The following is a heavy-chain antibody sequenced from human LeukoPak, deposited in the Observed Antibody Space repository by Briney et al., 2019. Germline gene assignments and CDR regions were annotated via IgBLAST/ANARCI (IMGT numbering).Heavy chain of an antibody. V-gene: IGHV3-7*01. J-gene: IGHJ4*02. CDR1: GFTFSSYW. CDR2: IKQDGSEK. D-gene: IGHD1-26*01. Sequence: GGSLRLSCAASGFTFSSYWMSWVRQAPGKGLEWVANIKQDGSEKYYVDSVKGRFTISRDNAKNSLYLQMNSLRAEDTAVYYCARGQRGWSLYSGSYIGGQGTLVTVSS. CDR3: ARGQRGWSLYSGSYI.